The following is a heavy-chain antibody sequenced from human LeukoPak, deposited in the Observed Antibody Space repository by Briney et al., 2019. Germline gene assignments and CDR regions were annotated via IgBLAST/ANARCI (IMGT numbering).Heavy chain of an antibody. Sequence: GGSLRVSCAPSGFTFRSYAMSWVRQAPGKGLEWVSAISGSGGSTYYADSVKGRFTISRDNSKNTLYLQMNSLRAEDTAVYYCAKRIWPDYYYGMDVWGKGTTVTVSS. CDR1: GFTFRSYA. CDR3: AKRIWPDYYYGMDV. V-gene: IGHV3-23*01. CDR2: ISGSGGST. J-gene: IGHJ6*04.